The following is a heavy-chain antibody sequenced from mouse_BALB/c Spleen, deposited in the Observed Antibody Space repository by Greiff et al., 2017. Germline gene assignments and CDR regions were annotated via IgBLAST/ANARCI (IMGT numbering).Heavy chain of an antibody. CDR2: ILPGSGST. D-gene: IGHD4-1*01. Sequence: QVQLQQSGAELMKPGASVKISCKATGYTFSSYWIEWVKQRPGHGLEWIGEILPGSGSTNYNEKFKGKATFTADTSSNTAYMQLSSLTSEDSAVYYCARTGTGNAMDYWGQGTSVTVSS. J-gene: IGHJ4*01. CDR1: GYTFSSYW. CDR3: ARTGTGNAMDY. V-gene: IGHV1-9*01.